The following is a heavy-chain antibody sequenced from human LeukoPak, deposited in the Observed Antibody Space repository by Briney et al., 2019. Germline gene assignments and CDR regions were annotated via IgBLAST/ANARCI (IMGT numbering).Heavy chain of an antibody. V-gene: IGHV4-31*03. CDR3: ARAYGSSWYLDY. J-gene: IGHJ4*02. D-gene: IGHD6-13*01. CDR2: IYYSGST. Sequence: SETLSLTCTVSGGSISSGGYYWSWIRQHPGNGLEWIGYIYYSGSTYYNPSLKSRVTISVDTSKNQFSLKLSSVTAADTAVYYCARAYGSSWYLDYWGQGTLVTVSS. CDR1: GGSISSGGYY.